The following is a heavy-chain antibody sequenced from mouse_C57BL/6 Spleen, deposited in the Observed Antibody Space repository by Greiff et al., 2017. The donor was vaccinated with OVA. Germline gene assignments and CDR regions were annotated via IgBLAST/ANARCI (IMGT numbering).Heavy chain of an antibody. CDR3: ARSGWLLPYYFDY. V-gene: IGHV1-82*01. CDR2: IYPGDGDT. D-gene: IGHD2-3*01. J-gene: IGHJ2*01. Sequence: VQLQQSGPELVKPGASVKISCKASGYAFSSSWMNWVKQRPGKGLEWIGRIYPGDGDTNYNGKFKGKATLTAGKSSSTAYMQLSSLTSEDSAVYFCARSGWLLPYYFDYWGQGTTLTVSS. CDR1: GYAFSSSW.